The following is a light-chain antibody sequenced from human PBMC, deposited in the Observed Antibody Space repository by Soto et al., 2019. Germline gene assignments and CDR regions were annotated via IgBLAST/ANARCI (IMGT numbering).Light chain of an antibody. V-gene: IGKV1-6*01. J-gene: IGKJ3*01. CDR2: AAS. Sequence: AIQMTQSPSSLSASVGDRVTITCRASQGIRNDLDWFQQKPGKAPKLLIYAASNLQSGVPARFSGSGSGTDFTLTISILQPEDFATYYCLQKYFYPFTVGPGTQVDIK. CDR3: LQKYFYPFT. CDR1: QGIRND.